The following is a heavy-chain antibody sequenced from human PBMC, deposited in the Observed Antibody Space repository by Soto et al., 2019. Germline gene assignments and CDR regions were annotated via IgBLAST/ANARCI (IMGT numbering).Heavy chain of an antibody. V-gene: IGHV1-69*01. CDR2: IIPIFGTA. Sequence: QVPLVQSGAEVKKPGSSVKVSCKASGGTFSSYAISWVRQAPGQGLEWMGGIIPIFGTANYAQKFQGRVTITADESTSTAYMELSSLRSEDTAVYYCASLLWFGVAASLSWFDPWGQGTLVTVSS. D-gene: IGHD3-10*01. CDR1: GGTFSSYA. CDR3: ASLLWFGVAASLSWFDP. J-gene: IGHJ5*02.